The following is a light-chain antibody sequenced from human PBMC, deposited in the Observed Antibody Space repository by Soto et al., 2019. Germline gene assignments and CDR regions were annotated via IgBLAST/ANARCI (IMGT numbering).Light chain of an antibody. CDR3: QQRSSWPPMYS. CDR2: DAS. Sequence: EIVLTQSQATLSLARGERDTLSSRASQSFSSYLAWYQPKPGQAPRRLIYDASNRATGIPARFSGSESGTDFTLTISSLDSEDFVGYYCQQRSSWPPMYSFGKGTNEDIK. CDR1: QSFSSY. J-gene: IGKJ2*01. V-gene: IGKV3-11*01.